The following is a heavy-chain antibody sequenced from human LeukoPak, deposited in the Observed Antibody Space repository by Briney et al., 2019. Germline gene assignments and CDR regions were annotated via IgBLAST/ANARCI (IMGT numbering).Heavy chain of an antibody. D-gene: IGHD4-17*01. CDR3: ATDTTVTDAFDI. CDR2: FDPEDGET. J-gene: IGHJ3*02. V-gene: IGHV1-24*01. Sequence: TSVKVSCKVSGYTLTELSMHWVRQAPGKGLEWMGGFDPEDGETIYAQKFQGRVTMTEDTSTDTAYMELSSLRSEDTAVYYCATDTTVTDAFDIWGQGTMVTVSS. CDR1: GYTLTELS.